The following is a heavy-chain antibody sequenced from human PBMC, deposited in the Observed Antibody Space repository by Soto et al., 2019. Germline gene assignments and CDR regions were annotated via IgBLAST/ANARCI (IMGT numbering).Heavy chain of an antibody. J-gene: IGHJ4*02. CDR1: GGSISSGDYY. CDR2: IYYSGST. D-gene: IGHD3-9*01. V-gene: IGHV4-30-4*01. Sequence: SETLSLTCTVSGGSISSGDYYWSWIRQPKGKGLEWIGYIYYSGSTYYNPSRKSRVTISVDTSKNQFSLKLSSVTAADTAVYYLARGVGDLDILTGYYHPIAVVGTMFSWFDYWGQGTLVTVSS. CDR3: ARGVGDLDILTGYYHPIAVVGTMFSWFDY.